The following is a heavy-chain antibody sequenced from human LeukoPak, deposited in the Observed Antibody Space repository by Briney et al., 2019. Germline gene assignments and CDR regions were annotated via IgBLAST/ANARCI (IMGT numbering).Heavy chain of an antibody. CDR1: GHTFTGQY. CDR3: ASGYYFYLDV. Sequence: ASVKVFCKASGHTFTGQYMHWVRQAPGQGLEWMGIINPSGGDTIYAQKFRGRVAMSRDTSTSTVYMELSSLRSEDTAVYYCASGYYFYLDVWGKGTTVTVSS. V-gene: IGHV1-46*01. CDR2: INPSGGDT. J-gene: IGHJ6*03.